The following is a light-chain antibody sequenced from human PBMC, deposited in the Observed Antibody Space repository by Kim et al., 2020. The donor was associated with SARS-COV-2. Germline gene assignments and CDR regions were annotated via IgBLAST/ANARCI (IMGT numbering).Light chain of an antibody. CDR2: SFN. CDR1: SSNIGSNI. J-gene: IGLJ1*01. V-gene: IGLV1-44*01. CDR3: AAWDDILNGYV. Sequence: ELTQPPSASGTPGQRVTISCSGSSSNIGSNIVNWYQQLPGTAPKLLLYSFNQRPSGVPNRFSGSKSGTSASLAISALQSEDEADYYCAAWDDILNGYVFGSGTKVTVL.